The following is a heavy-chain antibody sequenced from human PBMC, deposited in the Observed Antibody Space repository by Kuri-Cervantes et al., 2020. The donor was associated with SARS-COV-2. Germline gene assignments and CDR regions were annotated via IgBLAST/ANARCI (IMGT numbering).Heavy chain of an antibody. CDR2: IIPILGIA. D-gene: IGHD2-2*03. J-gene: IGHJ4*02. Sequence: SVKVSCKASGGTFSSYAISWVRQAPGQGLEWMGRIIPILGIANYAQKFQGRVTITADPSTSTAYMDLRRLKSEDTAVYYCARVGYCSLSGCLTGAIDHWGQGTLVTVSS. CDR3: ARVGYCSLSGCLTGAIDH. CDR1: GGTFSSYA. V-gene: IGHV1-69*04.